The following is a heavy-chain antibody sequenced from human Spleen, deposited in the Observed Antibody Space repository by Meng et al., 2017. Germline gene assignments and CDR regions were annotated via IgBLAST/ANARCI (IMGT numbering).Heavy chain of an antibody. CDR3: ARGAPAGSYYSMYALWEN. V-gene: IGHV1-18*01. Sequence: ASVKVSCKASGYTFTSYGISWVRQAPGQGLEWMGWISAYNGNTNYAQKLQGRVTMTTDTSTSTAYMELRSLRSDDTAVYYCARGAPAGSYYSMYALWENWGQGTLVTVSS. D-gene: IGHD3-22*01. J-gene: IGHJ4*02. CDR2: ISAYNGNT. CDR1: GYTFTSYG.